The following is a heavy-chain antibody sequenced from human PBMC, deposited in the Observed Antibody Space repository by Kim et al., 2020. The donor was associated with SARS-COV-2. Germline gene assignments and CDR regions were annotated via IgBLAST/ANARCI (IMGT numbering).Heavy chain of an antibody. V-gene: IGHV3-30*04. CDR1: GFTFSSYA. CDR2: ISYDGSNK. J-gene: IGHJ6*02. Sequence: GGSLRLSCAASGFTFSSYAMHWVRQAPGKGLEWVAVISYDGSNKYYADSVKGRFTISRDNSKNTLYLQMNSLRAEDTAVYYCARAIVAHYGMDVWGQGTTVTVSS. CDR3: ARAIVAHYGMDV. D-gene: IGHD5-12*01.